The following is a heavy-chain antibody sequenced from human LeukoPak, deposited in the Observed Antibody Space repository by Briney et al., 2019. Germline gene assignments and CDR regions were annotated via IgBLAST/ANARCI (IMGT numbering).Heavy chain of an antibody. J-gene: IGHJ6*02. CDR1: GGTFSSYA. Sequence: SVKVSCKASGGTFSSYAISWVRQAPGQGLEWMGRIIPILGIANYAQKLQGRVTMTTDTSTSTAYMELRSLRSDDTAVYYCARDTMVRGVINYYYGMDVWGQGTTDTVSS. CDR2: IIPILGIA. V-gene: IGHV1-69*04. D-gene: IGHD3-10*01. CDR3: ARDTMVRGVINYYYGMDV.